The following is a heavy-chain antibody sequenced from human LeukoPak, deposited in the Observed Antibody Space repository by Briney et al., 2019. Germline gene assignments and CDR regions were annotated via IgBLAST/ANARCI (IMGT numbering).Heavy chain of an antibody. V-gene: IGHV4-30-2*01. CDR2: INHSGST. Sequence: SQTLSLTCTVSGGSISSGGYYWSWIRQPPGKGLEWIGEINHSGSTNYNPSLKSRVTISVDTSKNQFSLKLSSVTAADTAVYYCARGPVGYCSSTSCLSRFDPWGQGTLVTVSS. CDR1: GGSISSGGYY. CDR3: ARGPVGYCSSTSCLSRFDP. J-gene: IGHJ5*02. D-gene: IGHD2-2*01.